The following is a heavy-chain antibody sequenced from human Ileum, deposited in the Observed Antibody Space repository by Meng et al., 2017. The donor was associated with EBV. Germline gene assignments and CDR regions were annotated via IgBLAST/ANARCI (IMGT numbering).Heavy chain of an antibody. V-gene: IGHV3-15*01. Sequence: VESVGGLVNPGGSSTLSVAASGFTFHNAWMSWVRQAPGKGLEWVGRIKATTDGGTTDYAAPVKGRFTISRDDSKNTLFLQMDSLKTEDTAVYYCEGWRYWGQGTLVTVFS. J-gene: IGHJ4*02. CDR1: GFTFHNAW. CDR3: EGWRY. D-gene: IGHD2-15*01. CDR2: IKATTDGGTT.